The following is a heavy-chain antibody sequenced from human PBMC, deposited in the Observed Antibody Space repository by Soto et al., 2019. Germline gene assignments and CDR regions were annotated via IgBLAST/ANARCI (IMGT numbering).Heavy chain of an antibody. CDR1: GVSFSDYY. V-gene: IGHV4-34*01. CDR3: AREGSGYDSAPID. Sequence: PSETLSLTCAVYGVSFSDYYWSWIRQPPGKGLEWIGEINHSGSTKYNPSLKSRVTISVDTSKNQFALKLSSVTAADTAVYYCAREGSGYDSAPIDWGQGTLVNVAS. J-gene: IGHJ4*02. D-gene: IGHD5-12*01. CDR2: INHSGST.